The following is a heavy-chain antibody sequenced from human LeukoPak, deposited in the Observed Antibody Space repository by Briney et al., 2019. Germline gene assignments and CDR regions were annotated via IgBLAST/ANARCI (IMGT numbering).Heavy chain of an antibody. V-gene: IGHV1-46*01. CDR3: ARGGRWELPRPYAFDI. J-gene: IGHJ3*02. Sequence: ASVKVSCKASGYTFTSYYMHWVRQAPGQGLEWMGIINPSGGSTNYAQKFQGRVTMTTDTSTSTAYMELRSLRSDDTAVYYCARGGRWELPRPYAFDIWGQGTMVTVSS. D-gene: IGHD1-26*01. CDR2: INPSGGST. CDR1: GYTFTSYY.